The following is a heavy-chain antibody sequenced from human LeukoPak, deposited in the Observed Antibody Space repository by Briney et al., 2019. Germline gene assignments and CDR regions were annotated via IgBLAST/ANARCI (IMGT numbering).Heavy chain of an antibody. J-gene: IGHJ4*02. V-gene: IGHV4-61*02. D-gene: IGHD3-3*01. Sequence: PSETLSLTCTVSGGSISSGSYYWSWIRQPAGKGLEWIGRIYNSGSTNYNPSLKSRVTISVDTSKNQFSLKLSPVTAADTAVYYCARGYDLWSGYLDYWGQGTLVTVSS. CDR1: GGSISSGSYY. CDR3: ARGYDLWSGYLDY. CDR2: IYNSGST.